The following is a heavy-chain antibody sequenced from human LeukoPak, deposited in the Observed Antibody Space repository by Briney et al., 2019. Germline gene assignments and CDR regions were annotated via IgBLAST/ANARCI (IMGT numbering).Heavy chain of an antibody. D-gene: IGHD5-18*01. Sequence: GGSLRLSCAASGLSFSKAWMSWVRQAPGKGLEWVGRIKSISDGGTTDYAAPVKGRFTISRDDSKNTLYLQMNSLRTEDTAVYYCFTDGWIQVWFFHYWGQGTPVTVSS. CDR1: GLSFSKAW. J-gene: IGHJ4*02. CDR2: IKSISDGGTT. V-gene: IGHV3-15*01. CDR3: FTDGWIQVWFFHY.